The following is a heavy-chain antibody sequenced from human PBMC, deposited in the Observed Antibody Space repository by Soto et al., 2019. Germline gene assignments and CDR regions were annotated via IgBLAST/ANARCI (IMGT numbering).Heavy chain of an antibody. CDR3: ARGMNYYDSSGDSWFDP. D-gene: IGHD3-22*01. J-gene: IGHJ5*02. V-gene: IGHV4-59*12. CDR1: GGSISSYY. Sequence: PSETLSLTCTVSGGSISSYYWSWIRQPPGKGLEWIGYIYYSGSTNYKPSLKSRVTISVDTSKNQFSLKLSSVTAADTAVYYCARGMNYYDSSGDSWFDPWGQGTLVTVSS. CDR2: IYYSGST.